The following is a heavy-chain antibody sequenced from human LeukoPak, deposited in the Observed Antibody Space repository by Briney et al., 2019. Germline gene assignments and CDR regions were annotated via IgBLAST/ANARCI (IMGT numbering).Heavy chain of an antibody. CDR2: IYTSGST. J-gene: IGHJ3*02. CDR3: ARASPYYYDSSGYYSAFDI. CDR1: GGSISSYY. V-gene: IGHV4-4*07. D-gene: IGHD3-22*01. Sequence: SETLSLTCTVSGGSISSYYWSWIRQPAGKGLEWIGRIYTSGSTNYNPSLKSRVTMSVDTSKNQFSLKLSSVTAADTAVYYCARASPYYYDSSGYYSAFDIWGRGTMVTVSS.